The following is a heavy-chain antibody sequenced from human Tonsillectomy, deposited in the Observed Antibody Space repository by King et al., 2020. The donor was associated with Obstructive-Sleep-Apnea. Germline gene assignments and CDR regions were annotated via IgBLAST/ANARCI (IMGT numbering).Heavy chain of an antibody. CDR2: IKGDESEK. Sequence: VQLVESGGDLVQPGGSLILSCEASGFTFSTSWIAWVRQAPGKGLEWVADIKGDESEKYYVDSVKGRFIISRDNSKNSLYLQMNSLRAEDTAMYYCATDDYLDNWGQGTLVTVSS. J-gene: IGHJ4*02. CDR3: ATDDYLDN. CDR1: GFTFSTSW. V-gene: IGHV3-7*03.